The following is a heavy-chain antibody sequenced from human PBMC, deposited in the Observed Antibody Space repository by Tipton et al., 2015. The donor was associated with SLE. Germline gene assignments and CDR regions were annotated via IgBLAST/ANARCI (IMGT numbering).Heavy chain of an antibody. CDR2: IYYSGST. Sequence: TLSLTCTVSGGSIGSSSYYWGWIRQPPGKGLEWIGKIYYSGSTYYNPSLKSRVTISVDTSKNQFSLKLSSVTAADTAVYYCQYSSSPRGAYYYYMDVWGKGTTVTVSS. V-gene: IGHV4-39*07. CDR3: QYSSSPRGAYYYYMDV. J-gene: IGHJ6*03. D-gene: IGHD6-13*01. CDR1: GGSIGSSSYY.